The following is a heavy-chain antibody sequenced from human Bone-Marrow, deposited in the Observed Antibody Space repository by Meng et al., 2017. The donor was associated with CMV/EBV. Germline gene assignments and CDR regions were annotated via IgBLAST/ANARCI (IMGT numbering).Heavy chain of an antibody. CDR2: INHSGST. D-gene: IGHD6-13*01. Sequence: SETLSLTCAVYGGSFSGYYWSWIRQPPGKGLEWIGEINHSGSTNYNPSLKSRVTISVDTSKNQFSLRVNSVTAADTAVYYCARGGSAAAGHVRWFDPWGQGTLVTVSS. CDR1: GGSFSGYY. CDR3: ARGGSAAAGHVRWFDP. J-gene: IGHJ5*02. V-gene: IGHV4-34*01.